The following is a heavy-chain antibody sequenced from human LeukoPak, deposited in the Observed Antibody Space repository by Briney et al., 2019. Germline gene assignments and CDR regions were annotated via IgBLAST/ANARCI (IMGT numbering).Heavy chain of an antibody. Sequence: SETLSLTCAVYGGSFSGYYWSWIRQPLGKGLEWIGEINHSGSTNYNPSLKSRVTISVDTSKNQFSLKLSSVTAADTAVYYCAVYDFWSGYFAFDYWGQGTLVTVSS. D-gene: IGHD3-3*01. CDR3: AVYDFWSGYFAFDY. V-gene: IGHV4-34*01. CDR2: INHSGST. J-gene: IGHJ4*02. CDR1: GGSFSGYY.